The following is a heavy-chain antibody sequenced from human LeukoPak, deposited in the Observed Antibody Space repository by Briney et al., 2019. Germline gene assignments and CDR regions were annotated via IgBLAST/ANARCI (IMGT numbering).Heavy chain of an antibody. CDR1: RYTFTGYY. D-gene: IGHD2/OR15-2a*01. Sequence: APVKVSCTASRYTFTGYYMHWVRQAPGQGLGGMGWINPNSGGTNYAQKFQGRVTMTRDTSISTAYMELSRLRSDDTAVYYCARDPEFWYWGQGTLVTVSS. V-gene: IGHV1-2*02. J-gene: IGHJ4*02. CDR3: ARDPEFWY. CDR2: INPNSGGT.